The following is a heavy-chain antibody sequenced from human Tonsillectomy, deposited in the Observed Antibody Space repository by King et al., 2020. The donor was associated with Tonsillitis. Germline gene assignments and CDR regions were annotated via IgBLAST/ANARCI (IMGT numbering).Heavy chain of an antibody. Sequence: VQLVESGGGVVQPGRSLRLSCVASGFTLSTFGMYWVRQTPGKGLEWVAVISYVGSFESYSDSVKGRFAISRDISKNTLYLQMNSLRADDTAVYYCARDALGRYFDFWGQGTLVTVSS. CDR1: GFTLSTFG. CDR2: ISYVGSFE. J-gene: IGHJ4*02. CDR3: ARDALGRYFDF. V-gene: IGHV3-33*01. D-gene: IGHD7-27*01.